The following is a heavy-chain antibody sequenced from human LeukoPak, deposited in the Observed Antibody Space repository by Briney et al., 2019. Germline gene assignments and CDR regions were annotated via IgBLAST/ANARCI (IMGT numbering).Heavy chain of an antibody. Sequence: SETLSLTCSVPGDSITIYYWSWIRQPPGKGLEWIGYIYYSGSTNYNPSLKSRVTISVDTSKNQFSLKLSSVTAADTAVYFCARGYASSWYWNWFDPWGQGTLVSVSS. J-gene: IGHJ5*02. D-gene: IGHD6-13*01. CDR3: ARGYASSWYWNWFDP. V-gene: IGHV4-59*08. CDR1: GDSITIYY. CDR2: IYYSGST.